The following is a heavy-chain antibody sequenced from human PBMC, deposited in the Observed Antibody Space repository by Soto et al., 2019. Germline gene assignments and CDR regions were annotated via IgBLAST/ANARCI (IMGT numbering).Heavy chain of an antibody. J-gene: IGHJ6*02. D-gene: IGHD2-15*01. Sequence: PGESLKISCKGSGYIFTSYWINWLRQMPGKGLEWMGRIDPSDSYTNYSPSFQGHVTISADKSISTAYLQWGSLKASDTAMYYCARRLKDGNGMDVWGQGTTVTVSS. V-gene: IGHV5-10-1*01. CDR3: ARRLKDGNGMDV. CDR1: GYIFTSYW. CDR2: IDPSDSYT.